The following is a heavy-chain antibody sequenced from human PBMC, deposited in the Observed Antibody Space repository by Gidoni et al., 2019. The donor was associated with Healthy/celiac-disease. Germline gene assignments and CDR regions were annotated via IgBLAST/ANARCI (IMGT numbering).Heavy chain of an antibody. J-gene: IGHJ4*02. D-gene: IGHD3-10*01. CDR1: GGSVSSGSYY. CDR3: ARGLLDYPLDY. V-gene: IGHV4-61*01. CDR2: IYYSGST. Sequence: QVQLQESGPGLVKPSETLSLTCTVSGGSVSSGSYYWSWIRQPPGKGLEWIGYIYYSGSTNYNPSLKSRVTISVDTSKNQFSLKLSSVTAADTAVYYCARGLLDYPLDYWGQGTLVTVSS.